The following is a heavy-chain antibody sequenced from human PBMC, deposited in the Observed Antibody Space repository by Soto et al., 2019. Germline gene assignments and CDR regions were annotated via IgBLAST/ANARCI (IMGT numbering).Heavy chain of an antibody. Sequence: GGSLRLSCAASGFTFSSYWMHWVRQAPGKGLVWVSRINSDGSSTSYADSVKGRFTISRDNAKNTLYLQMNSLRAEDTAVYYCAREGFLEWPNYYYYYMDVWGKGTTVTVSS. CDR3: AREGFLEWPNYYYYYMDV. D-gene: IGHD3-3*01. V-gene: IGHV3-74*01. CDR2: INSDGSST. CDR1: GFTFSSYW. J-gene: IGHJ6*03.